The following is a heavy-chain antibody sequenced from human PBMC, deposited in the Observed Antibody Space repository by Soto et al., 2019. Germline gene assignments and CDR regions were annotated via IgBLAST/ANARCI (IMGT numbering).Heavy chain of an antibody. J-gene: IGHJ5*02. D-gene: IGHD2-2*02. Sequence: SQALSLTCVISGDTVSSESAAWYWVRQSPSRGPRFRSRSEGLGRTYYRSKWYNDYAVSVKSRITINPDTSKNQFSLQLNSVTPEDTAVYYCAREGVVVVPAAIRWFDPWGQGTLVTVS. CDR2: TYYRSKWYN. CDR3: AREGVVVVPAAIRWFDP. CDR1: GDTVSSESAA. V-gene: IGHV6-1*01.